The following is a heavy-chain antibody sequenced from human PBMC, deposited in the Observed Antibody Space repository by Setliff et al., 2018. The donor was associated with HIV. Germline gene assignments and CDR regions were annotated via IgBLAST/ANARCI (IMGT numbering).Heavy chain of an antibody. CDR2: IIPLFGTV. CDR1: GGTFRNYA. D-gene: IGHD6-25*01. J-gene: IGHJ3*02. Sequence: SVKVSCKASGGTFRNYALSWVRQAPGQGLEWMGGIIPLFGTVKYAQKFQDRVTIGTDELMTTAYMELRGLRSEDTAVYYCVTQRGSGSDPFDIWGPGTMVTVSS. V-gene: IGHV1-69*05. CDR3: VTQRGSGSDPFDI.